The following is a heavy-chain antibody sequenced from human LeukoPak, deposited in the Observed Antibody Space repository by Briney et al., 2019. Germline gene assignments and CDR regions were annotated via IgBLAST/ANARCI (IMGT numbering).Heavy chain of an antibody. CDR1: GGSFSGYY. J-gene: IGHJ1*01. CDR2: INHSGST. V-gene: IGHV4-34*01. CDR3: ARQDGYNLMGFQH. D-gene: IGHD5-24*01. Sequence: PSETLSLTCAVYGGSFSGYYWSWIRQPPGKGLEWIGEINHSGSTNYNPSLKSRVTISVDTSKNQFSLKLSSVTAADTAVYYCARQDGYNLMGFQHWGQGTLVTVSS.